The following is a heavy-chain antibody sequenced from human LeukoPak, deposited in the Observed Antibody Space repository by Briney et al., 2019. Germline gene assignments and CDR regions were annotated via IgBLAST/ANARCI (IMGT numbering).Heavy chain of an antibody. V-gene: IGHV5-51*01. CDR1: GYSFTTYW. CDR2: IYPGDSDT. CDR3: ARRASYCNYDGNYFDY. J-gene: IGHJ4*02. Sequence: GESLKISCKGSGYSFTTYWIGWVRQMPGKGLEWMGIIYPGDSDTRYSPSFQGQVTISADKSISTAYLQWSSLKASDTAMYYCARRASYCNYDGNYFDYWGQGSLVTVSS. D-gene: IGHD4-11*01.